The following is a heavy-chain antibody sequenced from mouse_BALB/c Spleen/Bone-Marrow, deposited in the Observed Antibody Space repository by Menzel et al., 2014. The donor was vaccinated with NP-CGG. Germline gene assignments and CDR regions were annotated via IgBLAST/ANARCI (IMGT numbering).Heavy chain of an antibody. V-gene: IGHV1-54*01. J-gene: IGHJ3*01. CDR2: INPGSGGT. CDR1: GYAFTNYL. Sequence: AHLQDSGAELVRPGTSVKVSCKASGYAFTNYLLEWVKQRPGQGLEWIGEINPGSGGTNYNEKFKGKATLTADKSSSTAYMQLSSLTSDDSAVYCCARSRTGFAYWGQGTLVTVSA. CDR3: ARSRTGFAY.